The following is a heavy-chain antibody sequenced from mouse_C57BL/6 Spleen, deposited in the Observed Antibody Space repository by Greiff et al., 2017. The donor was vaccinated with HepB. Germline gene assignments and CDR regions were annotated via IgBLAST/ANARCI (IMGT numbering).Heavy chain of an antibody. CDR2: IDPSDSYT. J-gene: IGHJ3*01. CDR3: ARANYGYDVSWFAD. D-gene: IGHD2-2*01. CDR1: GYTFTSYW. Sequence: QVQLQQPGAALVMPGASVKLSCKASGYTFTSYWMHWVKQRPGQGIEWIGEIDPSDSYTNYKQKFKGKSTLPVDKSSSTAYMPLSSLTSEYSAVYYCARANYGYDVSWFADWGQGTVVTVSA. V-gene: IGHV1-69*01.